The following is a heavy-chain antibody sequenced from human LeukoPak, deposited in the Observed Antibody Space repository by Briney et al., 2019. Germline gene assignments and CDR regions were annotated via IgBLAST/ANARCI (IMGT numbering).Heavy chain of an antibody. D-gene: IGHD6-19*01. J-gene: IGHJ1*01. CDR2: IYYSGST. CDR1: GGSISSSSYC. V-gene: IGHV4-39*01. CDR3: ARLGSGWYMGYFQH. Sequence: SETLSLTCTVSGGSISSSSYCWGLIRQPPGKWLEWLGSIYYSGSTYYNPSLKSRVTISVDTSKNQFSLKLSSVIAADTAVYYCARLGSGWYMGYFQHWGQGTLVTVSS.